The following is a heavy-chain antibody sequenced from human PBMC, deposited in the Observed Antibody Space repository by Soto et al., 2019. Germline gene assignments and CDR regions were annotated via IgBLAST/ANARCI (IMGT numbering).Heavy chain of an antibody. CDR3: ARDTGIVVVVALLDV. V-gene: IGHV3-30-3*01. CDR2: ISYDGSNK. D-gene: IGHD2-15*01. J-gene: IGHJ6*02. CDR1: GFTFSSYA. Sequence: QVQLVESGGGVVQPGRSLRLSCAASGFTFSSYAMHWVRQAPGKGLEWVAVISYDGSNKYYADSVKGRFTISRDNSKNPLYLQMNSLRAEDTAVYYCARDTGIVVVVALLDVWGQGTTVTVSS.